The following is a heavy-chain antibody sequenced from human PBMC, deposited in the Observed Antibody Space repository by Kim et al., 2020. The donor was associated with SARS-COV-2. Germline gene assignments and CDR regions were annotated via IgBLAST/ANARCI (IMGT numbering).Heavy chain of an antibody. CDR2: IKQDGSEK. CDR3: AREATNYYGSGSYPEAWFDP. D-gene: IGHD3-10*01. Sequence: GGSLRLSCAASGFTFSSYWMSWVRQAPGKGLEWVANIKQDGSEKYYVDSVKGRFTISRDNAKNSLYLQMNSLRAEDTAVYYCAREATNYYGSGSYPEAWFDPWGQGTLVTVSS. J-gene: IGHJ5*02. CDR1: GFTFSSYW. V-gene: IGHV3-7*01.